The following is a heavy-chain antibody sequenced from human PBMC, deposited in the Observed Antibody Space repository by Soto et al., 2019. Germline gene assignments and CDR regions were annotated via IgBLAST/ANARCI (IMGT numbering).Heavy chain of an antibody. CDR3: AKDPIRNNYDILTGFLYPDY. V-gene: IGHV3-23*01. CDR1: GVTFSSYA. J-gene: IGHJ4*02. D-gene: IGHD3-9*01. CDR2: ISGSGGST. Sequence: PWGCLRLSCAASGVTFSSYAMSWVRQAPGKGLEWVSAISGSGGSTYYADSVKGRFAISRDNSKNTLYLQMNSLRAEDTAVYYCAKDPIRNNYDILTGFLYPDYWGQGTLVTVSS.